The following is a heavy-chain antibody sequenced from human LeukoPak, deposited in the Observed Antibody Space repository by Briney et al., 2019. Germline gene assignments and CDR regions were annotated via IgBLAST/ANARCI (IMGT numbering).Heavy chain of an antibody. Sequence: GGSLRLSCAASGFTFSNYWMHWVRQAPGKGLVWVSRINGDGSTTTYADSVKGRFTISRDNAKNSLYLQMNSLRAEDTAVYYCARDSGSSGYYYPPVADYWGQGTLVTVSS. CDR2: INGDGSTT. D-gene: IGHD3-22*01. CDR3: ARDSGSSGYYYPPVADY. CDR1: GFTFSNYW. J-gene: IGHJ4*02. V-gene: IGHV3-74*01.